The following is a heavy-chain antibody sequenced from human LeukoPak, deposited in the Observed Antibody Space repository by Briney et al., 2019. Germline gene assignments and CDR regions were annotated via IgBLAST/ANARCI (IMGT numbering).Heavy chain of an antibody. J-gene: IGHJ6*02. CDR1: GFTFSSYS. V-gene: IGHV3-21*01. Sequence: GGSLRLSCAASGFTFSSYSMNWVRQAPGKGLEWVSSISSSSSYIHYADSVKGRFTISRDNAKNSLYLQMNSLRAEDTAVYYCARGRDGMDVWGQGTTVTVSS. CDR3: ARGRDGMDV. CDR2: ISSSSSYI.